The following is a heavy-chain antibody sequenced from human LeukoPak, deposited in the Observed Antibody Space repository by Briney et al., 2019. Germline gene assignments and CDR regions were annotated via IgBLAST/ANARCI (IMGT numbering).Heavy chain of an antibody. D-gene: IGHD4-17*01. Sequence: PGRSLRLSCAASGFIFSSYGMHWVRQAPGKGLEWVAVTWYDGSNKYHADAVKGRFTISRDNSKNTLYLQMNSLRAEDTAVYFCARDHGDYSGKDYWGQGTLVTVSS. CDR2: TWYDGSNK. CDR1: GFIFSSYG. V-gene: IGHV3-33*01. J-gene: IGHJ4*02. CDR3: ARDHGDYSGKDY.